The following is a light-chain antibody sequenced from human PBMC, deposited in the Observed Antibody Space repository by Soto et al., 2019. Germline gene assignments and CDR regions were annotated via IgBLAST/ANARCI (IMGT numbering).Light chain of an antibody. Sequence: EIVMTQSPATLSVCRGERATLSCRASQSVGRNLAWYQQKPGQAPRLLIYGASTRATGIPARFSGSGSGTEFTLTISGLQSEDFAIYSCQQYNHWPPLTFGGGTKVEIK. V-gene: IGKV3-15*01. CDR1: QSVGRN. CDR3: QQYNHWPPLT. J-gene: IGKJ4*01. CDR2: GAS.